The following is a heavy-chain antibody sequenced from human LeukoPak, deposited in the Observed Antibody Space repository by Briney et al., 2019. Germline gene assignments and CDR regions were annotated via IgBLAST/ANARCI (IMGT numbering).Heavy chain of an antibody. CDR1: GYTFTTYA. Sequence: GASVKVSCKASGYTFTTYAISWVRQAPGQGLEWMGWIKTYDVNTNYAQKPQGRVTMTTDTSTSTAYMELRSLRSDDTAVYYCARNSGYDYGDAFDIWGQGTMVTVSS. CDR2: IKTYDVNT. CDR3: ARNSGYDYGDAFDI. V-gene: IGHV1-18*01. J-gene: IGHJ3*02. D-gene: IGHD5-12*01.